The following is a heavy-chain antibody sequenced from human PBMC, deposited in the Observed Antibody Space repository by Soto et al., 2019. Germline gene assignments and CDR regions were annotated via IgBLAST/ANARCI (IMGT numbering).Heavy chain of an antibody. CDR3: ARLSAAGNLGGYYGMDV. D-gene: IGHD6-13*01. CDR1: GYSFTSYW. CDR2: IYPGDSDT. Sequence: GESRKISCKGSGYSFTSYWIGWVRQMPGKGLEWMGIIYPGDSDTRYSPSFQGQVTISADKSISTAYLQWSSLKASDTAMYYCARLSAAGNLGGYYGMDVCGPGTTVTVSS. V-gene: IGHV5-51*01. J-gene: IGHJ6*02.